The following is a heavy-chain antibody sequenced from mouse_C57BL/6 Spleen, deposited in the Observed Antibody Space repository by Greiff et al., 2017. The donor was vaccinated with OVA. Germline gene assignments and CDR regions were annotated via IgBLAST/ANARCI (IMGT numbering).Heavy chain of an antibody. CDR3: ARIYYGNPGTPWYFDV. J-gene: IGHJ1*03. CDR1: DYSFTDYN. Sequence: VQLQQSGPELVKPGASVKISCKASDYSFTDYNMNWVKQSNGKSLEWIGVINPNYGTTSYNQKFKGKATLTVDQSSSTAYMQLNSLTSEDSAVYYCARIYYGNPGTPWYFDVWGTGTTVTVSS. D-gene: IGHD2-1*01. CDR2: INPNYGTT. V-gene: IGHV1-39*01.